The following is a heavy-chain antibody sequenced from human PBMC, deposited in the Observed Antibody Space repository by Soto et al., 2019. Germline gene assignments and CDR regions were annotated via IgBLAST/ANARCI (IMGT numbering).Heavy chain of an antibody. CDR3: ARAWKIEKFGVISMSKGLDV. V-gene: IGHV3-11*01. CDR2: SSNRDRST. D-gene: IGHD3-3*01. J-gene: IGHJ6*02. CDR1: GFIFSDYY. Sequence: GGSLRLSCAASGFIFSDYYMTWIRQAPGKGLEWLSCSSNRDRSTYYADSVKDRFVVSKDNAKNLEYLQMNSLRAEDTAVYFCARAWKIEKFGVISMSKGLDVWGQGTTVTVSS.